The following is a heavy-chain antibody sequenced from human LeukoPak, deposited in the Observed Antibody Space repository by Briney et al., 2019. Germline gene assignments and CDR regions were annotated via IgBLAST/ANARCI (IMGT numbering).Heavy chain of an antibody. CDR1: GGSISSGGHY. CDR2: IYYSGST. J-gene: IGHJ4*02. V-gene: IGHV4-31*03. Sequence: SQTLSLTCTVSGGSISSGGHYWSWIRQHPGKGLEWIGYIYYSGSTYYNPSLKSRVTISVDTSKNQFSLKLSSVTAADTAVYYCARVQGLWSGYSPWGQGTLVTVSS. CDR3: ARVQGLWSGYSP. D-gene: IGHD3-3*01.